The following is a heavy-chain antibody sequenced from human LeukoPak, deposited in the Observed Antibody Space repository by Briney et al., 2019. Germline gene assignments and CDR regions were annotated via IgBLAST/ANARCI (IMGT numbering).Heavy chain of an antibody. Sequence: PGGSLRVSCAAPGFTFSSYGMHSVRQAPGEGLEWVAFIRDDVSNKYYADSGEGRFTISRDNSKHLLYLRMNSLSAEDTAVYYCTKDQGANYYGSGSYSFYYYYGMDVWGQGTTVTVSS. V-gene: IGHV3-30*02. CDR2: IRDDVSNK. J-gene: IGHJ6*02. D-gene: IGHD3-10*01. CDR1: GFTFSSYG. CDR3: TKDQGANYYGSGSYSFYYYYGMDV.